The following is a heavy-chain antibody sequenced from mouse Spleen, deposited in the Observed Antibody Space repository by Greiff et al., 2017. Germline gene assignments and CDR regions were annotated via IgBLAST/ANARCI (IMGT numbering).Heavy chain of an antibody. V-gene: IGHV5-9-3*01. CDR3: ARETFLGY. J-gene: IGHJ2*01. CDR1: GFTFSSYA. CDR2: ISSGGSYT. Sequence: EVQLVESGGGLVKPGGSLKLSCAASGFTFSSYAMSWVRQTPEKRLEWVATISSGGSYTYYPDSVKGRFTISRDNAKNTLYLQMSSLRSEDTAMYYCARETFLGYWGQGTTLTVSS.